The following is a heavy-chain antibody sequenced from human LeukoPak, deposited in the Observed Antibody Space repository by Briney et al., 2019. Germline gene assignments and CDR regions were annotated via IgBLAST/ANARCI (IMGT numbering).Heavy chain of an antibody. D-gene: IGHD5-18*01. CDR2: ISGSGGST. CDR3: AKALYSYGYLYFDY. V-gene: IGHV3-23*01. CDR1: GFTFSSYW. J-gene: IGHJ4*02. Sequence: PGGSLRLSCAASGFTFSSYWMSWVRQAPGKGLEWVSAISGSGGSTYYADSVKGRFTISRDNSKNTLYLQMNSLRAEDTAVYYCAKALYSYGYLYFDYWGQGTLVTVSS.